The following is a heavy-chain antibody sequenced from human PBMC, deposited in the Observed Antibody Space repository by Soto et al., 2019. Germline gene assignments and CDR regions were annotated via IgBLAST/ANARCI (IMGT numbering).Heavy chain of an antibody. CDR1: GFTFCSYG. CDR3: ARDGGSSGWPPGLNWFDP. CDR2: IWYDGSNK. V-gene: IGHV3-33*01. Sequence: GGSPRLSCAASGFTFCSYGMHWVRQAPGKGLEWVAVIWYDGSNKYYADSVKGRFTISRDNSKNTLYLQMNSLRAEDTAVYYCARDGGSSGWPPGLNWFDPWGQGTLVTVSS. D-gene: IGHD6-19*01. J-gene: IGHJ5*02.